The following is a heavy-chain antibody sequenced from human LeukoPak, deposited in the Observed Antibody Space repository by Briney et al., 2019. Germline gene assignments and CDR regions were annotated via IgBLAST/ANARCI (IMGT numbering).Heavy chain of an antibody. Sequence: VASVKVSCKASGYTFTGYYMHWVRQAPGQGLEWMGWINPNSGVTDYAQKFQGRVTMTRGTSISTAYMEVSSLRSDDTAVYYCARDFGRAYGDKFDYWGQGTLVTVSS. CDR2: INPNSGVT. V-gene: IGHV1-2*02. J-gene: IGHJ4*02. CDR3: ARDFGRAYGDKFDY. CDR1: GYTFTGYY. D-gene: IGHD4-17*01.